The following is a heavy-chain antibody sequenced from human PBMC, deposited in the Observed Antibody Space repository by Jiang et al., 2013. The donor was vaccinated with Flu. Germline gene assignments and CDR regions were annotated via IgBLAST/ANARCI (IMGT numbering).Heavy chain of an antibody. J-gene: IGHJ5*02. CDR2: INVYSGNT. D-gene: IGHD1-1*01. CDR3: ARFNWNGIRQLAFDP. Sequence: SGAEVKKPGASVKVSCKASGYSFTSFGITWVRQAPGQGLEWMGWINVYSGNTNSAQNFQDRLTMTTDTSTNTVYMELKSLTSDDTAVYYCARFNWNGIRQLAFDPWGQGTLVIVSS. V-gene: IGHV1-18*01. CDR1: GYSFTSFG.